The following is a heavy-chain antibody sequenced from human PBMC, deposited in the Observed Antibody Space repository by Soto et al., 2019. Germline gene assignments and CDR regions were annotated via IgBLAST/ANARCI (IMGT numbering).Heavy chain of an antibody. V-gene: IGHV1-69*01. CDR2: FIPMFNRP. Sequence: QVQLVQSGAEVKKPGSSVKVSCTASGGTFSSYAISWVRQAPGQGLEWMGGFIPMFNRPHSARKFQGRVTITADESTSTAYMDLSSLRSEDKAVYYCARGQFHHVSNYYYALDVWGQGTTVTVSS. CDR3: ARGQFHHVSNYYYALDV. J-gene: IGHJ6*02. CDR1: GGTFSSYA.